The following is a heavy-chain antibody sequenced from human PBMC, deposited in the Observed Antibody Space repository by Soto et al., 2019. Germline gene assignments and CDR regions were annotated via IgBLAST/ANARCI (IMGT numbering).Heavy chain of an antibody. Sequence: GGSLRLSCAASGFTFDDYTMHWVRQAPGKGLEWVSLISWDGGSTYYADSVKGRFTISRDNSKNSLYLQMNSLRTEDTALYYCAKEHYYDSSGSLAYWSQGSLVTGSS. CDR3: AKEHYYDSSGSLAY. CDR2: ISWDGGST. D-gene: IGHD3-22*01. V-gene: IGHV3-43*01. CDR1: GFTFDDYT. J-gene: IGHJ4*02.